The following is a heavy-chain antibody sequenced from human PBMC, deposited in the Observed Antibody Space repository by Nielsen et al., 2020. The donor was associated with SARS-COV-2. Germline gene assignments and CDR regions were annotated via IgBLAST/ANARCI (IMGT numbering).Heavy chain of an antibody. J-gene: IGHJ5*02. CDR3: ARPGVLVRGTGWFDP. CDR1: GGSFICYY. CDR2: INHSGST. Sequence: SETLSLTCAVYGGSFICYYWSWIRQPPGKGLEWIGEINHSGSTNYNPSLKSRVTISVDTSKNQFSLKLSSVTAADTAVYYCARPGVLVRGTGWFDPWGQGTLVTVSS. V-gene: IGHV4-34*01. D-gene: IGHD3-10*01.